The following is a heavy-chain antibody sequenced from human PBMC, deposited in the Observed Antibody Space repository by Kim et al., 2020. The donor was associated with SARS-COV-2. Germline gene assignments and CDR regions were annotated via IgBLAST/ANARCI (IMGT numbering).Heavy chain of an antibody. J-gene: IGHJ5*02. CDR2: INTNTGNP. D-gene: IGHD2-15*01. Sequence: ASVKVSCKASGYTFTSYAMNWVRQAPGQGLEWMGWINTNTGNPTYAQGFTGRFVFSLDTSVSTAYLQISSLKAEDTAVYYCARGAIPIVVVAANALDNNWFDPWGQGTLVTVSS. CDR3: ARGAIPIVVVAANALDNNWFDP. V-gene: IGHV7-4-1*02. CDR1: GYTFTSYA.